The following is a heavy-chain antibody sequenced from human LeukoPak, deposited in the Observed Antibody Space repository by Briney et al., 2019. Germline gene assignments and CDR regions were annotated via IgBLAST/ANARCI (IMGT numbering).Heavy chain of an antibody. Sequence: GGSLRLSCAASGFTLSSYWMHWVRQAPGKGLVGVSRVNSDGSNINYADSVRGRFTISRDSVKNTLYLQMNSLRAEDTAIYYCARGRGPYGWFDPWGQGTLVTVSS. D-gene: IGHD3-10*01. V-gene: IGHV3-74*01. CDR3: ARGRGPYGWFDP. CDR1: GFTLSSYW. CDR2: VNSDGSNI. J-gene: IGHJ5*02.